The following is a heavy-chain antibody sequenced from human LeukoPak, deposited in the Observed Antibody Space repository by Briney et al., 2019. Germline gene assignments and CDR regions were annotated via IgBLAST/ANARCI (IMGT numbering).Heavy chain of an antibody. CDR3: ARDLAGYCSGGSCYSSYYFDY. D-gene: IGHD2-15*01. CDR2: IIPILGIA. CDR1: GGTFSSYA. J-gene: IGHJ4*02. V-gene: IGHV1-69*04. Sequence: GASVKVSCKASGGTFSSYAISWVRQAPGQGLERMGRIIPILGIANYAQKFQGRVTITADKSTSTAYMELSSLRSEDTAVYYCARDLAGYCSGGSCYSSYYFDYWGQGTLVTVSS.